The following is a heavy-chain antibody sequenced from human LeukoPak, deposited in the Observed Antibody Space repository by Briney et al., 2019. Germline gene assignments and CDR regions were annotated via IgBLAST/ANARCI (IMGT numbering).Heavy chain of an antibody. Sequence: GGSLRLSCAASGFTFSKYWMLWVRQAPGKGLESVSRINTDGTVTTYADSAKGRFTVSRDNADNTMFLQMNSVRDEDTAVYYCAAKQWLAPPPDSWGQGTPVTVSS. CDR3: AAKQWLAPPPDS. D-gene: IGHD6-19*01. V-gene: IGHV3-74*01. CDR1: GFTFSKYW. CDR2: INTDGTVT. J-gene: IGHJ4*02.